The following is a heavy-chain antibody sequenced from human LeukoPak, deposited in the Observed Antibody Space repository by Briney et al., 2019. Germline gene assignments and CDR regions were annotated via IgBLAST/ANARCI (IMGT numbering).Heavy chain of an antibody. D-gene: IGHD1-1*01. CDR3: AKASKRSYYYYYGVDV. Sequence: AGGSLSLSCAASGFTFSSYTMTWVRQAPGKGLEWVSAISGSGNNIHYADSVKGRFTISRDNSKNTLYLQMSSLRAEDTAVYYCAKASKRSYYYYYGVDVWGQGTTVTLSS. CDR1: GFTFSSYT. J-gene: IGHJ6*02. V-gene: IGHV3-23*01. CDR2: ISGSGNNI.